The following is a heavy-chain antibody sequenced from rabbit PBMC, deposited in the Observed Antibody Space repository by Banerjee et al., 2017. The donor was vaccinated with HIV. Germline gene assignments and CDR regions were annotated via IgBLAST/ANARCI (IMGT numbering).Heavy chain of an antibody. J-gene: IGHJ6*01. CDR2: IDTGSSGFT. Sequence: QSLEESGGDLVKPGASLTLTCTASGVSFSSNHYMCWVRQAPGKGLEWIACIDTGSSGFTYFASWAKGRFTISKTSSTTVTLQVTSLTAADTATYFCARDSGTSFSSYGMDLWGPGTLVTVS. V-gene: IGHV1S40*01. CDR1: GVSFSSNHY. CDR3: ARDSGTSFSSYGMDL. D-gene: IGHD8-1*01.